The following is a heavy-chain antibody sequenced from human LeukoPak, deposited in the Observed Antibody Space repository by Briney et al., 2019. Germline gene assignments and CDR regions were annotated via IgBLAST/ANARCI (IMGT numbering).Heavy chain of an antibody. CDR3: ARGRSSSSTVWFDP. CDR2: INHSGST. Sequence: PSETLSLTCAVYGGSFSGYYWSWIRQPPGKGLEWIGEINHSGSTNYNPSLKSRVTISVDTSKKQFSLKLSSVTAADTAVYYCARGRSSSSTVWFDPWGRGTLVTASS. V-gene: IGHV4-34*01. CDR1: GGSFSGYY. D-gene: IGHD6-13*01. J-gene: IGHJ5*02.